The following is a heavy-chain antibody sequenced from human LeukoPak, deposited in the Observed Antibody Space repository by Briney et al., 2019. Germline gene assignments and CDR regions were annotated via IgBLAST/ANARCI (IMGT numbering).Heavy chain of an antibody. J-gene: IGHJ4*02. V-gene: IGHV4-31*03. CDR2: IYYSGST. CDR3: ARGRIAAAYRALATDFDY. CDR1: GGSISSGGYY. D-gene: IGHD6-13*01. Sequence: SQTLSLTCTVSGGSISSGGYYWSWIRQHPGKGLEWIGYIYYSGSTYYNPSLKSRVTISVDTSKNQFSLKQSSVTAADTAVYYCARGRIAAAYRALATDFDYWGQGTLVTVSS.